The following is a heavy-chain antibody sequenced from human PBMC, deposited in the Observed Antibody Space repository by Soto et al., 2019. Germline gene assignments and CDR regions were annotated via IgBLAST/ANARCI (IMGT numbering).Heavy chain of an antibody. CDR1: GFTFSSYA. V-gene: IGHV3-64*02. CDR2: ISSNGGST. D-gene: IGHD5-12*01. Sequence: EVQLVESGEGLVQPGGSLRLSCAASGFTFSSYAMHWVRQAPGKGLEYVSAISSNGGSTYYADSVKGRFTISRDNSKNTLYLQMGSLRAEDMAVYYCARSGSGYDFDYWGQGTLVTVSS. CDR3: ARSGSGYDFDY. J-gene: IGHJ4*02.